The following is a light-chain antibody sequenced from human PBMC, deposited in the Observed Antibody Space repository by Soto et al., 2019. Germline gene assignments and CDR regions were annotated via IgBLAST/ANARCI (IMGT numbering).Light chain of an antibody. V-gene: IGLV2-8*01. Sequence: QSALTQPPSASGSPGQSVAISCTGTASDIGGYSFVSWYQQHPGKAPKLLIYEVNKRPSGVPDRFSGSKSGNTASLTVSGLQAEDEAEYYCSAHGGTNPYVFGTGTKVTVL. CDR3: SAHGGTNPYV. CDR2: EVN. J-gene: IGLJ1*01. CDR1: ASDIGGYSF.